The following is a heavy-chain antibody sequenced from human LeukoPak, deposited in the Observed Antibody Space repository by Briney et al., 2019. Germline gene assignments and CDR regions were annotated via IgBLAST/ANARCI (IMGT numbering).Heavy chain of an antibody. CDR1: GFTLRSHG. V-gene: IGHV3-23*01. CDR2: IRGDGITT. D-gene: IGHD6-19*01. CDR3: AKPNSGDSGLYGPDY. Sequence: GGSLRLSCVASGFTLRSHGMNWVRQAPGKGPEWVSGIRGDGITTYYADSVKGRFTISIDNSKNTLYLQMNSLRAEDTAVYYCAKPNSGDSGLYGPDYWGQGTLVTVSS. J-gene: IGHJ4*02.